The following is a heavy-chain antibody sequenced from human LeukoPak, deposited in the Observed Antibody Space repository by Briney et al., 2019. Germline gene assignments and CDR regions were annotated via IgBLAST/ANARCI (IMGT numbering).Heavy chain of an antibody. CDR3: ATDRYYYGSGSHYSIDY. J-gene: IGHJ4*02. D-gene: IGHD3-10*01. CDR2: ISYDGSNK. CDR1: GFTFSSYA. Sequence: RRSLRLSCAASGFTFSSYAMHWVRQAPGQGLEWVAVISYDGSNKYYADSVKGRFTISRDNSKITLYLQMISLRAEDTAVFSCATDRYYYGSGSHYSIDYWGQGTLVTVSS. V-gene: IGHV3-30-3*01.